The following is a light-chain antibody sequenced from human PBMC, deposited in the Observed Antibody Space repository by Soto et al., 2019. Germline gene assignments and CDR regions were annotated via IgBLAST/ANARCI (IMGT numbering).Light chain of an antibody. Sequence: EIMMTQSPATLSVSPGGRATLSCRASQSVDINLAWYQQRPGQSPRLLVYGAFARATGLPARFSGRGSGTEFTLTISSLQFEDFAVYYCQQYYTVPWTFGQGTKVEIK. V-gene: IGKV3-15*01. CDR2: GAF. CDR3: QQYYTVPWT. J-gene: IGKJ1*01. CDR1: QSVDIN.